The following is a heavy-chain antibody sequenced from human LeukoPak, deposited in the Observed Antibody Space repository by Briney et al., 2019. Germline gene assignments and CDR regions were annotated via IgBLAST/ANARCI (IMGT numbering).Heavy chain of an antibody. CDR2: INTGGSST. CDR3: TRDLGY. CDR1: GFTFSDYW. V-gene: IGHV3-74*01. D-gene: IGHD7-27*01. J-gene: IGHJ4*02. Sequence: AGSLRLSCAASGFTFSDYWMHWVRQAPGKGLVWVSRINTGGSSTRYADSVKGRFTISRDNAKNTLNVQMNSLRAEDTAVYYCTRDLGYWGQGTLVTVSS.